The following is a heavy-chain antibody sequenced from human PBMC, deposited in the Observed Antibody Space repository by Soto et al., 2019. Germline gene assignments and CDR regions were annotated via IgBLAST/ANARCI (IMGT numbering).Heavy chain of an antibody. CDR1: GYTFTSYA. Sequence: GASVKVSCKASGYTFTSYAISWVRQAPGQGLEWMGGIIPIFGTANYAQKFQGRVTITADESTSTAYMELSSLRSEDTAVYYCASQSRGYSGYIPFDYWGQGTLVTVSS. D-gene: IGHD5-12*01. CDR3: ASQSRGYSGYIPFDY. V-gene: IGHV1-69*13. J-gene: IGHJ4*02. CDR2: IIPIFGTA.